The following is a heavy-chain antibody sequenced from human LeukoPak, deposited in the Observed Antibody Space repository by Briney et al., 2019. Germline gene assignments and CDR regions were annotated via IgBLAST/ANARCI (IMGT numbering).Heavy chain of an antibody. D-gene: IGHD3-3*01. J-gene: IGHJ4*02. CDR3: AAGGLYDLLPY. V-gene: IGHV1-24*01. Sequence: ASVKVSCKVSGHTLSDLTMHWLRQAPGKGLEWMGGFDPGNGEIIYAQKFQGRVTMTEDASTDTAYMELSSLKSEDTAVYYCAAGGLYDLLPYWGQGTLVTVSS. CDR2: FDPGNGEI. CDR1: GHTLSDLT.